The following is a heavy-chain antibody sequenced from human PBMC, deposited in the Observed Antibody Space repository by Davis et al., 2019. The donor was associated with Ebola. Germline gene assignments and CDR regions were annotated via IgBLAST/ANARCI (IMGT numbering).Heavy chain of an antibody. V-gene: IGHV4-34*01. Sequence: MPGGSLRLSCAVYGGSFSGYYWSWIRQPPGKGLEWIGEINHSGSTNYNPSLKSRVTISVDTSKNQFSLKLSSVTAADTAVYYCVRASTVTPFDYWGQGTLVTVSS. J-gene: IGHJ4*02. CDR3: VRASTVTPFDY. CDR2: INHSGST. CDR1: GGSFSGYY. D-gene: IGHD4-11*01.